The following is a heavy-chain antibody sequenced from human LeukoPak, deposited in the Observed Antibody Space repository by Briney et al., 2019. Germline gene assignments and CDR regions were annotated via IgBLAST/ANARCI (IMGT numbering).Heavy chain of an antibody. CDR2: ISSSSSYI. J-gene: IGHJ6*02. CDR1: GFTFSSYS. Sequence: GGSLRLSCAASGFTFSSYSMNWARQAPGKGLEWVSSISSSSSYIYYADSVKGRFTISRDNAKNSLYLQMNSLRAEDTAVYYCARDLYDILTGSDYYYGMDVWGQGTTVTVSS. V-gene: IGHV3-21*01. D-gene: IGHD3-9*01. CDR3: ARDLYDILTGSDYYYGMDV.